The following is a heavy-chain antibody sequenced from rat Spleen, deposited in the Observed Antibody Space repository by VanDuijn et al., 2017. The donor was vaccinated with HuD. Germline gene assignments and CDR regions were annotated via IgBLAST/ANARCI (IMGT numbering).Heavy chain of an antibody. J-gene: IGHJ2*01. CDR3: ARDLDGYFDY. Sequence: QVQLWESGPGGVQPSKTLSLTCTVVGFSLTSYNVHWVRQPPGKGLEWMGVMWSGGSTDYNSALKSRLSISRDTSKNQVFLKMNSLQSEDTTTYYCARDLDGYFDYWGQGVMVTVSS. V-gene: IGHV2-45*01. D-gene: IGHD1-12*03. CDR1: GFSLTSYN. CDR2: MWSGGST.